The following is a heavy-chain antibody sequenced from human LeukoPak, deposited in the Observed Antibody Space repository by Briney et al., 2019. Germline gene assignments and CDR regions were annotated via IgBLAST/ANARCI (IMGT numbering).Heavy chain of an antibody. V-gene: IGHV3-7*01. Sequence: GGSLRLSCAASGFTFSNYWMNWVRQAPGKGLEWVANIKHDGSEKYYVDSVKGRSTISRDNAKNSLFPQMNSLRAEDTAVYYCARGLRWPDYWGQGTLVTVSS. CDR2: IKHDGSEK. D-gene: IGHD5-24*01. CDR1: GFTFSNYW. CDR3: ARGLRWPDY. J-gene: IGHJ4*02.